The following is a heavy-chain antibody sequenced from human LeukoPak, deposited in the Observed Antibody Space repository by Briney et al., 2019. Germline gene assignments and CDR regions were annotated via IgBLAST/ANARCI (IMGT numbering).Heavy chain of an antibody. CDR2: ISAYNGNT. Sequence: GASVKVSCKASGYTFTGYYMHWVRQAPGQGLEWMGWISAYNGNTNYAQKLQGRVTMTTDTSTSTAYMELRSLRSDDTAVYYCARGEVGATSVAPGGYWGQGTLVTVSS. J-gene: IGHJ4*02. CDR1: GYTFTGYY. CDR3: ARGEVGATSVAPGGY. D-gene: IGHD1-26*01. V-gene: IGHV1-18*04.